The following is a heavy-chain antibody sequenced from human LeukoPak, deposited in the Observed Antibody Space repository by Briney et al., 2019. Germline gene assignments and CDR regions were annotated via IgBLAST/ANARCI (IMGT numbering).Heavy chain of an antibody. CDR2: ISSSSNYI. D-gene: IGHD3-22*01. V-gene: IGHV3-21*01. Sequence: GGSLRLSCAASGFTFSSYSMNWVRQAPGKGLEWVSSISSSSNYIYYADSVKGRFTISRDNAKNSLYLQMNSLRAEDTAVYYCARGYYDSSGYYYWGQGTLVTVSS. J-gene: IGHJ4*02. CDR3: ARGYYDSSGYYY. CDR1: GFTFSSYS.